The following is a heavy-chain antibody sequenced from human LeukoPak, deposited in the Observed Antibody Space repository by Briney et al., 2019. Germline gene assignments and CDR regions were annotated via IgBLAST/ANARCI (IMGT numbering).Heavy chain of an antibody. CDR1: GFTFSSYA. Sequence: RGSLRLSCAASGFTFSSYAMHWVRQAPGKGLEWVAAISYDGSNKYYADSVKGRFTISRDNSKNTLYLQMNSLRAEDTAVYYCARENQRLGYCSSTSCSPFDYWGQGTLVTVSS. J-gene: IGHJ4*02. CDR3: ARENQRLGYCSSTSCSPFDY. CDR2: ISYDGSNK. D-gene: IGHD2-2*01. V-gene: IGHV3-30*01.